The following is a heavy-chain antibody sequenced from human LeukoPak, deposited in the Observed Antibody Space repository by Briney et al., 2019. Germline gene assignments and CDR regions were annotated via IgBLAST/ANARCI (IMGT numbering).Heavy chain of an antibody. CDR2: IYYSGST. CDR3: ARALNGAAADFGFWFDP. Sequence: SETLSLTCTVSGGSISSGGYYWSWIRQPPGKGLEWIGYIYYSGSTNYNPSLKSRVTISVDTSKNQFSLKLSSVTAADTAVYYCARALNGAAADFGFWFDPWGQGTLVTVSS. CDR1: GGSISSGGYY. D-gene: IGHD6-13*01. J-gene: IGHJ5*02. V-gene: IGHV4-61*08.